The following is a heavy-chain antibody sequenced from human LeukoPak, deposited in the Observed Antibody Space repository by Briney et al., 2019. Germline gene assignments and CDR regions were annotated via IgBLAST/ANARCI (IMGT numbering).Heavy chain of an antibody. Sequence: PGGSLRLSCAASGFTVSSNYMSWVRQAPGKGLEWVSVIYSGGSTYYADSVKGRFNISRDNSKNTLYLQMNSLRAEDTAVYYCARLKYYDFWSGYYPRYFDYWGQGTLVTVSS. D-gene: IGHD3-3*01. J-gene: IGHJ4*02. CDR2: IYSGGST. CDR1: GFTVSSNY. V-gene: IGHV3-66*02. CDR3: ARLKYYDFWSGYYPRYFDY.